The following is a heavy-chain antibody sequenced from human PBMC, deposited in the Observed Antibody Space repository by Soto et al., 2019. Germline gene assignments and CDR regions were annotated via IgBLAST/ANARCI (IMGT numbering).Heavy chain of an antibody. CDR2: IYYSGST. CDR1: GGSISSGGYN. CDR3: ARGGRRSPGMDV. V-gene: IGHV4-31*03. J-gene: IGHJ6*02. Sequence: QVQLQESGPGLVKPSQTLSLTCTVSGGSISSGGYNWSWIRQHPGMGLEWIGYIYYSGSTYYNPSLKSRVTISVDTSKNQFSLKLSSVTAADTAVYYCARGGRRSPGMDVWGQGTTVTVSS.